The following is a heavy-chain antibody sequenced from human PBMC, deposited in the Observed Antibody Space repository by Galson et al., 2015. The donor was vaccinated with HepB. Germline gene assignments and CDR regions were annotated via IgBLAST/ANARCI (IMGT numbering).Heavy chain of an antibody. CDR1: GFTFSSYG. J-gene: IGHJ4*02. D-gene: IGHD3-9*01. Sequence: SLRLSCAASGFTFSSYGMHWVRQAPGKGLEWVAVISYDGSNKYYADSVKGRFTTSGDDSKNTLYLQMNSLRAEDTAVYYCAKGTLLRYFDWLSSMFDYWGQGTLVTVSS. CDR3: AKGTLLRYFDWLSSMFDY. CDR2: ISYDGSNK. V-gene: IGHV3-30*18.